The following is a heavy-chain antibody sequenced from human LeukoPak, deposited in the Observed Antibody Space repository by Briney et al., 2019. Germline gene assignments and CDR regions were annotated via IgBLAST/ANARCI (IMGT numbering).Heavy chain of an antibody. Sequence: GGSLRVSCAASGFTFSSYGMHWVRQAPGKGLEWVAVIWYDGSNKYYADSVKGRFTISRDNSKNTLYLQMNSLRAEDTAVYHCARDPNCSSTSCEDYFDYWGQGALVTVSS. V-gene: IGHV3-33*01. CDR3: ARDPNCSSTSCEDYFDY. J-gene: IGHJ4*02. D-gene: IGHD2-2*01. CDR2: IWYDGSNK. CDR1: GFTFSSYG.